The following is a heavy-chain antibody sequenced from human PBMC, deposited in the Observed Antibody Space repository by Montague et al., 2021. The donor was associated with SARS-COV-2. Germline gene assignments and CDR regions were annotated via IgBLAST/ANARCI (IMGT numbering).Heavy chain of an antibody. D-gene: IGHD6-13*01. CDR2: IYYSGST. CDR1: GCSISSSSYY. Sequence: SETLSLTCTVSGCSISSSSYYWGWIRQPPGKGLEWIGSIYYSGSTYYHPSLKSRVTISVDTSKNQFSLKLSSVTAADAAVYYCARVGRQQLVRLSGMDVWGQGTTVTVSS. J-gene: IGHJ6*02. V-gene: IGHV4-39*07. CDR3: ARVGRQQLVRLSGMDV.